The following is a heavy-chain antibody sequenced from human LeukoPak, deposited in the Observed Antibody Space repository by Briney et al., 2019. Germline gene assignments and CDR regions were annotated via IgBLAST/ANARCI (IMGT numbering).Heavy chain of an antibody. CDR2: THYSGNT. D-gene: IGHD3-22*01. Sequence: SETLSLTCSVSGGSISNYYWTWIRQPPGKGLERIGYTHYSGNTNYSPSLKSRLTLSVVTSTNQVSLRLSSVTAADTAVYYCARDVYDSSGYYLGIDPWGQGTLVTVSS. V-gene: IGHV4-59*01. J-gene: IGHJ5*02. CDR1: GGSISNYY. CDR3: ARDVYDSSGYYLGIDP.